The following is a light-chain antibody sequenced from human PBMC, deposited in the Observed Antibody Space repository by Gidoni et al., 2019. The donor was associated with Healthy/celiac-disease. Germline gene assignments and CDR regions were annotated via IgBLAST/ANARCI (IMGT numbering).Light chain of an antibody. Sequence: DIQMTQSPSSLSASVGDRVTITCRASQRISSYLNWYQQKPGKAPKLLSYAASSLQSGVPSRFSGSGSGTDFTLTISSLQPEDFATYYCQQSYSTPPYTFGQGTKLEIK. CDR2: AAS. V-gene: IGKV1-39*01. J-gene: IGKJ2*01. CDR1: QRISSY. CDR3: QQSYSTPPYT.